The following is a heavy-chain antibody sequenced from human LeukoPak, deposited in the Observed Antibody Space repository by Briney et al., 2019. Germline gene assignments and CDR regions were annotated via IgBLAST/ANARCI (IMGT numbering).Heavy chain of an antibody. CDR3: ARATSGGNTIDY. V-gene: IGHV1-2*02. CDR1: GYSFSDYY. D-gene: IGHD4-23*01. Sequence: ASVNVSFEASGYSFSDYYLHWVRLAPGQGLEWMGWIDPKRDPKRGGTNYAQKFQGRVTMTRDTSISTVYMELSGLRSDDTAVYYCARATSGGNTIDYWGQGTLVTVSS. CDR2: IDPKRDPKRGGT. J-gene: IGHJ4*02.